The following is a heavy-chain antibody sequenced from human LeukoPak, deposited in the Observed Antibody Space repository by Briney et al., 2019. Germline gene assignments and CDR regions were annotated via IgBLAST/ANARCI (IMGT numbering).Heavy chain of an antibody. CDR2: FDPEDGET. V-gene: IGHV1-24*01. J-gene: IGHJ4*02. Sequence: GASVKVSCKVSGYTLTELSTHWVRQAPGKGLEWMGGFDPEDGETIYAQKFQGRVTMTEDTSTDTAYMELSSLRSEDTAVYYCATDPAVARPNYFDYWGQGTLVTVSS. CDR1: GYTLTELS. CDR3: ATDPAVARPNYFDY. D-gene: IGHD6-19*01.